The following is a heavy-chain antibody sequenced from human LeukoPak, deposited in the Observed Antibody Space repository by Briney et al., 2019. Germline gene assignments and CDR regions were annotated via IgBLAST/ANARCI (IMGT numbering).Heavy chain of an antibody. J-gene: IGHJ5*02. V-gene: IGHV4-59*11. CDR2: VYYSGTT. D-gene: IGHD5-18*01. CDR1: GGSITSHY. Sequence: SETLSLTCTVSGGSITSHYWSWIRQPPGKGLEWIGYVYYSGTTNYDPSLKSRVTISVDTSKNQFSLKLSSVTAADTAVYYCARDMGYSYGIPGRWFDPWGQGTLVTVSS. CDR3: ARDMGYSYGIPGRWFDP.